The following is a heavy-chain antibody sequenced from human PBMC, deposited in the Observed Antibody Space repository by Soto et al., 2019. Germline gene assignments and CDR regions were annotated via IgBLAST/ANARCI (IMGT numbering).Heavy chain of an antibody. CDR1: GFTFSDYY. CDR3: ARSRKPSYYSGPYFDF. Sequence: GGSLRLSCAASGFTFSDYYMSWMRQAPGKGLEWIAYISGAGSNYADSGQGRFTISRDNTKNSLYLQMNSLRDEDTAVYYCARSRKPSYYSGPYFDFWGQGALVTVSS. CDR2: ISGAGS. J-gene: IGHJ4*02. D-gene: IGHD3-10*01. V-gene: IGHV3-11*01.